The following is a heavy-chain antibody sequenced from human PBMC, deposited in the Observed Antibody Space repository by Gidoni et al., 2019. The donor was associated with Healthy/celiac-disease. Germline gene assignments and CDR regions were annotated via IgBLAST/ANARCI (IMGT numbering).Heavy chain of an antibody. CDR2: IYSGGST. Sequence: EVQLVESVGGLIQPGGSLRLSCAASGFTVSSNYMSWVRQAPGKGLEWVSVIYSGGSTYYADSVKGRFTISRDNSKNTLYLQMNSLRAEDTAVYYCAREGSMVRGVGVDYYGMDVWGQGTTVTVSS. D-gene: IGHD3-10*01. V-gene: IGHV3-53*01. CDR3: AREGSMVRGVGVDYYGMDV. CDR1: GFTVSSNY. J-gene: IGHJ6*02.